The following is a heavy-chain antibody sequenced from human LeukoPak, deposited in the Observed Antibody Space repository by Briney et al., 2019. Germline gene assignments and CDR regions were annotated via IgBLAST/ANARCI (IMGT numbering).Heavy chain of an antibody. CDR2: ISGSGGST. Sequence: GGSLRLSCAASGFTFSNSAMSWVRQAPGKGLEWVSAISGSGGSTYYADSVKGRFTISRDNSKNSLYLQMNSLRAEDTAVYYCAKVPTAGTNYWGQGTLVTVSS. CDR1: GFTFSNSA. CDR3: AKVPTAGTNY. V-gene: IGHV3-23*01. D-gene: IGHD6-13*01. J-gene: IGHJ4*02.